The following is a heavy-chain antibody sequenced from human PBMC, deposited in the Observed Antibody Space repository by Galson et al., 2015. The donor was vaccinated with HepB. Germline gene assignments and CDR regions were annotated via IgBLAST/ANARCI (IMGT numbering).Heavy chain of an antibody. J-gene: IGHJ4*02. V-gene: IGHV3-23*01. CDR3: AKDGYYDFWSGYMYYFDY. D-gene: IGHD3-3*01. CDR1: GFTFSSYA. CDR2: ISGSGGST. Sequence: SLRLSCAASGFTFSSYAMSWVRQAPGKGLEWVSAISGSGGSTYYADSVKGRFTISRDNSKNTLYLQMNSLRAEDTAVYYCAKDGYYDFWSGYMYYFDYWGQGTLVTVSS.